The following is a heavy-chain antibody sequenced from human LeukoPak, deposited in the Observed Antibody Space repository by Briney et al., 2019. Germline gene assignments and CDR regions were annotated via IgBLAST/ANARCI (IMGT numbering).Heavy chain of an antibody. CDR2: ISSSSSYT. Sequence: GGSLRLSCAASGFTFSDYYMSWIRQAPGKGLEWVSYISSSSSYTNYADSVKGRFTISRDNAKNPLYLQMNSLRAEDTAVYYCARDPGYCSSTSCYTGYYYGMDVWGKGTTVTVSS. J-gene: IGHJ6*04. CDR1: GFTFSDYY. D-gene: IGHD2-2*02. V-gene: IGHV3-11*06. CDR3: ARDPGYCSSTSCYTGYYYGMDV.